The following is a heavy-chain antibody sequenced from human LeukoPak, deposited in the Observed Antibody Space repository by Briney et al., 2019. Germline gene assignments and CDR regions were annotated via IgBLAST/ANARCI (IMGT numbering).Heavy chain of an antibody. CDR1: GGSFSGYY. D-gene: IGHD3-9*01. J-gene: IGHJ4*02. V-gene: IGHV4-34*01. CDR2: INHSGST. Sequence: SETLSLTCAVYGGSFSGYYWSWIRQPPGKGLEWIGEINHSGSTNYNPSLKSRVTISVDTSKNQFSLKLSSVTAADTAVYYCARGLSRHYDTLTGDAFDFWGQGTLVTVSS. CDR3: ARGLSRHYDTLTGDAFDF.